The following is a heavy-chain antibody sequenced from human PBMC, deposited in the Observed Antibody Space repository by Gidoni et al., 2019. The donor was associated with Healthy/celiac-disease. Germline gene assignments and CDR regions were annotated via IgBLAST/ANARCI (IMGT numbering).Heavy chain of an antibody. Sequence: EVQLLESGGGLVQPGGSLRLSCAASGFTFSSYAMSWVRQAPGKGLEWVSAISGSGGSTYYADSVKGRFTISRDNSKNTLYLQMNSLRAEDTAVYYCANLNNYYDSSGYSPYYFDYWGQGTLVTVSS. D-gene: IGHD3-22*01. J-gene: IGHJ4*02. CDR1: GFTFSSYA. CDR3: ANLNNYYDSSGYSPYYFDY. V-gene: IGHV3-23*01. CDR2: ISGSGGST.